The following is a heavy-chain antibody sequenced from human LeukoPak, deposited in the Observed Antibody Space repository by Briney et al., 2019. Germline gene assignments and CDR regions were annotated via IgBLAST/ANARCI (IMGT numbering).Heavy chain of an antibody. J-gene: IGHJ4*02. Sequence: SETLSLTCTVSGGSISSSSYYWGWIRQPPGKGLEWIGSIYYSGSTYYNPSLKSRVTISVDTSKNQFSLKLSSVTAADTAVYYCARDWGYSLGVGHDYWGQGTLVTVSS. D-gene: IGHD5-18*01. V-gene: IGHV4-39*02. CDR1: GGSISSSSYY. CDR3: ARDWGYSLGVGHDY. CDR2: IYYSGST.